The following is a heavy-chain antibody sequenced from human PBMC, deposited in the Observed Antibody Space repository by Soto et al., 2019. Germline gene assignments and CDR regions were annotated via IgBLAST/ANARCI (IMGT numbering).Heavy chain of an antibody. CDR2: IDPSDSYT. CDR3: ARDWRGIVVVVAGDPLDP. V-gene: IGHV5-10-1*01. D-gene: IGHD2-15*01. Sequence: PGESLKISCKGSGYSFTSYWISWVRQMPGKGLEWMGRIDPSDSYTNYSPSFQGHVTISADKSISTAYLQWSSLKASDTAMYYCARDWRGIVVVVAGDPLDPWGQGTLVT. J-gene: IGHJ5*02. CDR1: GYSFTSYW.